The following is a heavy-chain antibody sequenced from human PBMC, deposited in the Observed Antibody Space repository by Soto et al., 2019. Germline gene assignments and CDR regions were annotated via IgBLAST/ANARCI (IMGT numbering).Heavy chain of an antibody. Sequence: GASVKVSWKASGYTFTSYAMHWVRQAPGQRLEWMGWINAGNGGTKYSQKFQGRVSITRDTSASTSYMELSSLRSEDTAVYYCARDRGYSYRYGMAVWGQGTTVTVSS. D-gene: IGHD5-18*01. CDR3: ARDRGYSYRYGMAV. CDR1: GYTFTSYA. CDR2: INAGNGGT. J-gene: IGHJ6*02. V-gene: IGHV1-3*01.